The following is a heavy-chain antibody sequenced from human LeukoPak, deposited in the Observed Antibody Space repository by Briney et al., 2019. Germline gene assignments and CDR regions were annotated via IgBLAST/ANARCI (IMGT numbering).Heavy chain of an antibody. CDR1: GGTFSSYA. D-gene: IGHD6-19*01. V-gene: IGHV1-69*13. Sequence: SVKVSCKASGGTFSSYAISWVRQAPGQGLGWMGGIIPIFGTANYAQKFQGRVTITADESTSTAYMELSSLRSEDTAVYYCARGYSSGWDFDYWGQGTLVTVSS. CDR2: IIPIFGTA. CDR3: ARGYSSGWDFDY. J-gene: IGHJ4*02.